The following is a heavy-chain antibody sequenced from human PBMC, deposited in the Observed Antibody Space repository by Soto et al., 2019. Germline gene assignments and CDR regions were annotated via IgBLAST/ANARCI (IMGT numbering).Heavy chain of an antibody. CDR2: IIPIFGTA. Sequence: QVQLVQSGAEVKKPGSSVKVSCKASGGTFSSYAISWVRQAPGQGLEWMGGIIPIFGTANYAQKFQGRVTIPADESTTTASMELSSLRSGEAAVYYCAVGSYGYPGFDCGGQECLVTVS. D-gene: IGHD5-18*01. CDR1: GGTFSSYA. J-gene: IGHJ4*02. CDR3: AVGSYGYPGFDC. V-gene: IGHV1-69*12.